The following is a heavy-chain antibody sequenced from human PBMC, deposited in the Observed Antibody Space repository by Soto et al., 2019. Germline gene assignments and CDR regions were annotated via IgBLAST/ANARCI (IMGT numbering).Heavy chain of an antibody. V-gene: IGHV3-33*01. J-gene: IGHJ4*02. CDR3: ARDAATTGLAS. CDR1: GFSVRSYD. Sequence: GGSLRLSCAASGFSVRSYDLHWVRQAPGKGLEWVAVIWYDGSNKFYADSVKGRFTISRDNSKNTLYLQMNSLRGEDTALYYCARDAATTGLASWGQGTLVTVSS. CDR2: IWYDGSNK. D-gene: IGHD1-1*01.